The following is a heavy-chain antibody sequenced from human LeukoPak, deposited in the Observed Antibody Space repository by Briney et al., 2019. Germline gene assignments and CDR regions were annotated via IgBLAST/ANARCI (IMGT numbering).Heavy chain of an antibody. Sequence: PGGSLRLSCVASGFTFSDHFMDWVRQAPGKGLEWVGRTRNNANSYTTDYAASVKGRFTISRDDSKNSPYLQMNSLKTEDTAVYYCARARGIYYFYYMDVWGKGTTVTVSS. CDR1: GFTFSDHF. V-gene: IGHV3-72*01. D-gene: IGHD6-13*01. CDR3: ARARGIYYFYYMDV. CDR2: TRNNANSYTT. J-gene: IGHJ6*03.